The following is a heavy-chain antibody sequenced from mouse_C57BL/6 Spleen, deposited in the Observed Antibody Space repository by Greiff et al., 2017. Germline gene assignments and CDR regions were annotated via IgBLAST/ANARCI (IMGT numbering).Heavy chain of an antibody. Sequence: EVMLVESEGGLVQPGSSMKLSCTASGFTFSDYYMAWVRQVPEKGLEWVANINYDGSSTYYLDSLKSRFIISRDNAKNILYLQMSSLKSEDTATYYCARALYDYDRGYYFDYWGQGTTLTVSS. CDR1: GFTFSDYY. J-gene: IGHJ2*01. CDR2: INYDGSST. CDR3: ARALYDYDRGYYFDY. D-gene: IGHD2-4*01. V-gene: IGHV5-16*01.